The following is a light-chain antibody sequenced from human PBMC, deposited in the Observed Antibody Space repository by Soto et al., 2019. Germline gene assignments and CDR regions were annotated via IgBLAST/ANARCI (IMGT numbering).Light chain of an antibody. CDR2: AAS. CDR3: QQSLTIPYT. J-gene: IGKJ2*01. CDR1: QTISTH. Sequence: DIQMTQSPSSLSASVGDRVTITCRASQTISTHLNWYQQKPGKARKLLIYAASTLQSGVPSRFSGSGSGTDFTLTISSLQPEDFATYYCQQSLTIPYTFGQGTKLEIK. V-gene: IGKV1-39*01.